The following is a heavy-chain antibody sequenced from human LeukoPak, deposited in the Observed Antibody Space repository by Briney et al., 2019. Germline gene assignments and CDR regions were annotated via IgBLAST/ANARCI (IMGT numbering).Heavy chain of an antibody. V-gene: IGHV4-39*01. CDR1: GGSISSSSYY. CDR2: IYYSGST. CDR3: AGGVTMIVVGGDAFDI. Sequence: SETLSLTCTVSGGSISSSSYYWGWIRQPPGKGLEWIGSIYYSGSTYYNPSLKSRVTISVDTSKNQFSLKLNSVTAADTALYYCAGGVTMIVVGGDAFDIWGQGTMVTVSS. J-gene: IGHJ3*02. D-gene: IGHD3-22*01.